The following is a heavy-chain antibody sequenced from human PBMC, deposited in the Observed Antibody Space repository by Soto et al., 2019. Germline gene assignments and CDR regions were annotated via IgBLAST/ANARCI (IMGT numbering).Heavy chain of an antibody. V-gene: IGHV1-18*01. CDR1: GYTFTSYG. CDR3: ARDLDMITFGGVIVQGY. CDR2: ISAYNGNT. Sequence: ASVKVSCKASGYTFTSYGISWVRQAPGQGLEWMGWISAYNGNTNYAQKLQGRVTMTTDTSTSTAYMELRSLRSDDTAVYYCARDLDMITFGGVIVQGYWGQGTLVTVSS. D-gene: IGHD3-16*02. J-gene: IGHJ4*02.